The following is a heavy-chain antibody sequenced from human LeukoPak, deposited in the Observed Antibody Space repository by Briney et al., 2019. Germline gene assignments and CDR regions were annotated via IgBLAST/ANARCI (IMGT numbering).Heavy chain of an antibody. CDR3: ARHRRNWFAP. CDR1: GGSISSYY. J-gene: IGHJ5*02. Sequence: PSETLSLTCTVSGGSISSYYWSWIRQPPGKGLEGIGYINPSGSTNYNPSLKNRFTISIDTSKNQFSLKLCFVPAAATAVYHCARHRRNWFAPWGQGTLVTVSS. V-gene: IGHV4-4*09. CDR2: INPSGST.